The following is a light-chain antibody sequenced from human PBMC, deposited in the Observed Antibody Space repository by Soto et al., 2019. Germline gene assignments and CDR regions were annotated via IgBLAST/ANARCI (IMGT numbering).Light chain of an antibody. J-gene: IGKJ2*01. Sequence: DIQMTQSPSTLSASVGDRVIITCRASQTVERWMAWYQQKPWKAPKLLISDVSTLERGVPSRFSGSGSATEFTLTISGLQPDDFATYYCEQYKDYVYTFGQGTKVESK. CDR2: DVS. CDR3: EQYKDYVYT. CDR1: QTVERW. V-gene: IGKV1-5*01.